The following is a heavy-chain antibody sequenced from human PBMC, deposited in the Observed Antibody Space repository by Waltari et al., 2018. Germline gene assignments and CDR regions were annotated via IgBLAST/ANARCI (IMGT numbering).Heavy chain of an antibody. CDR3: ARTADTAMVSDY. Sequence: EVQLVESGGGLIQPGGSLRRSCAASGLTVSSNYMSWVRQAPGKGLELVSVIYSGGSTYYADSVKGRFTISRDNSKNTLYLQMNSLRAEDTAVYYCARTADTAMVSDYWGQGTLVTVSS. J-gene: IGHJ4*02. D-gene: IGHD5-18*01. CDR1: GLTVSSNY. CDR2: IYSGGST. V-gene: IGHV3-53*01.